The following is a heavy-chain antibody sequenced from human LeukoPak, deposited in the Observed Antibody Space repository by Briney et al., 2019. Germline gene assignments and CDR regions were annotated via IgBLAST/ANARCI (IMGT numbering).Heavy chain of an antibody. CDR3: ARRGVVVPAASPYWYFDL. D-gene: IGHD2-2*01. CDR1: GGSISSYY. V-gene: IGHV4-4*09. Sequence: SETLSLTCTVSGGSISSYYWSWIRQPPGKGLEWIGYIYTSGSTNYNPSLKSRVTISVDTSKNQFSLKLSSVTAADTAVYYCARRGVVVPAASPYWYFDLWGRGTLVTVPS. CDR2: IYTSGST. J-gene: IGHJ2*01.